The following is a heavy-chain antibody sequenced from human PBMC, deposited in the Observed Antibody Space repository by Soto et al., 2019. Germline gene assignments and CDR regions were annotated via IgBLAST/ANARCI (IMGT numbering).Heavy chain of an antibody. J-gene: IGHJ2*01. D-gene: IGHD5-18*01. Sequence: SETLSLTCTVSGGSISSSSHHWGWIRQPPGKGLEWIGSIYHSGTTYYNPSLKSRVTISVDRSKNQFSLKLSSVTAADTAVYYCARGRVDTAMGLIWYFDLWGRGTLVTVSS. CDR3: ARGRVDTAMGLIWYFDL. V-gene: IGHV4-39*07. CDR1: GGSISSSSHH. CDR2: IYHSGTT.